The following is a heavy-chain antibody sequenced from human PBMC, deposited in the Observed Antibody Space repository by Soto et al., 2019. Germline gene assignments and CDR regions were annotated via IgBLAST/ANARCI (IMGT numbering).Heavy chain of an antibody. J-gene: IGHJ4*02. CDR2: ISYDGSNK. CDR1: GFNFSSYA. CDR3: EHKDYG. Sequence: PGGSLRLSSAASGFNFSSYAMHWVRQAPGKGLEWVAVISYDGSNKYYADSVKGRFTISRDNSKNTLYLQMNSLRAEDTAVYYCEHKDYGWGQGTLVTVSS. V-gene: IGHV3-30-3*01. D-gene: IGHD4-17*01.